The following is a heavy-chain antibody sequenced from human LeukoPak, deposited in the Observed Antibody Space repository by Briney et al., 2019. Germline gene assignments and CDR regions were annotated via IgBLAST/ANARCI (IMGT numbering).Heavy chain of an antibody. Sequence: PSETLSLTCSVSGGAISDNYWSWIRQPPGKRLEWIGYIYYSGSTYYNPSLKSRVTISVDTSKNQFSLKLSSVTAADTAVYYCARVYYHDSRSNYFDPWGQGTLVTVSS. D-gene: IGHD3-22*01. V-gene: IGHV4-59*08. CDR2: IYYSGST. CDR1: GGAISDNY. J-gene: IGHJ5*02. CDR3: ARVYYHDSRSNYFDP.